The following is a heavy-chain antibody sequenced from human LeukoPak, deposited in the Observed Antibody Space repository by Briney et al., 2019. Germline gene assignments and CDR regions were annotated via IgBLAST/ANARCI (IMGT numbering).Heavy chain of an antibody. CDR1: GYTLTELS. D-gene: IGHD5-12*01. Sequence: ASVKVSCKVSGYTLTELSMHWVRQAPGKGLEWMGGFDPEDGETIYAQKFQGRVTMTRDTSTSTVYMELSSLRSEDTAVYYCARGQTGYSGYDYVDFDYWGQGTLVTVSS. CDR2: FDPEDGET. J-gene: IGHJ4*02. V-gene: IGHV1-24*01. CDR3: ARGQTGYSGYDYVDFDY.